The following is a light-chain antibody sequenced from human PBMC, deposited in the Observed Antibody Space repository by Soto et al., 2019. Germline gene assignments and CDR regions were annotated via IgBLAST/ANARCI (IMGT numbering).Light chain of an antibody. J-gene: IGKJ2*01. V-gene: IGKV1-39*01. CDR1: QSISSY. Sequence: DIQMTQSPSSLSASVGDRVTITCRASQSISSYLNWYQQKPGKAPKLLIYAASSLQSGGPSRFSGSGSGTDFPLTISSLQEEDFATYYCQQSYCTPYTFGQGTKLELK. CDR3: QQSYCTPYT. CDR2: AAS.